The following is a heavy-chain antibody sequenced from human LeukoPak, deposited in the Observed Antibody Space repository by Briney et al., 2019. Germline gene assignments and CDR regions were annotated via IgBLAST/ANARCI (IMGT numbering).Heavy chain of an antibody. J-gene: IGHJ4*02. CDR2: ISGSGGNT. D-gene: IGHD2-2*01. CDR1: GLTFSSYA. V-gene: IGHV3-23*01. CDR3: ARDRTSRIDY. Sequence: GGSLRLSCAASGLTFSSYAMNWVRQAPGKGLEWVSAISGSGGNTYYADSVKGRFTISRDNSKNTLYLQMNSLRAEDTAVYYCARDRTSRIDYWGQGTLVTVSS.